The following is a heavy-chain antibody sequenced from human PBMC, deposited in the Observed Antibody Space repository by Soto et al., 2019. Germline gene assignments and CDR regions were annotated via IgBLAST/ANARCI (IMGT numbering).Heavy chain of an antibody. CDR2: IYYSGST. Sequence: SETLSLTCSVSGGSISSGDYYWNWIRQPPGKGLEWIGHIYYSGSTYYNSSLKSRVTISLDTSKNQFSLKLSSVTAADTAVYYCARMGRGYCSGGSCPSYYYYGMDVWGQGTTVTVSS. D-gene: IGHD2-15*01. CDR3: ARMGRGYCSGGSCPSYYYYGMDV. CDR1: GGSISSGDYY. J-gene: IGHJ6*02. V-gene: IGHV4-30-4*01.